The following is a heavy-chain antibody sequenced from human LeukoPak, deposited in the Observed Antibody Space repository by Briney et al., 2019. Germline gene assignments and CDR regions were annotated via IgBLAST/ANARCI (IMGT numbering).Heavy chain of an antibody. V-gene: IGHV3-74*01. Sequence: GGSLRLSCAASGFRFTSHWMHWVRQAPGKGLVWVSRVNSDGSSTIYADSVKGRFTISRDNAKNTVFLQMNSLGDGDTAVYYCTGGGSPPEALGDTFDIWGQGTVVTVSS. D-gene: IGHD1-26*01. CDR2: VNSDGSST. CDR3: TGGGSPPEALGDTFDI. CDR1: GFRFTSHW. J-gene: IGHJ3*02.